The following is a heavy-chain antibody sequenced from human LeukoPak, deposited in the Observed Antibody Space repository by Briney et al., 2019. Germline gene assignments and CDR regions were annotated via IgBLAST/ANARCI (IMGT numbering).Heavy chain of an antibody. J-gene: IGHJ4*02. V-gene: IGHV3-20*04. Sequence: AGSLRLSCAASGFTFDDYGMSWVRHAPGKGLEWVSGRNGGSTSYADSVKGRFTISRDNAKNSLNLQMNSLRDEDTALDYCARSAGGAAAGDLDYWGQGTLVTVSS. CDR3: ARSAGGAAAGDLDY. D-gene: IGHD6-13*01. CDR2: RNGGST. CDR1: GFTFDDYG.